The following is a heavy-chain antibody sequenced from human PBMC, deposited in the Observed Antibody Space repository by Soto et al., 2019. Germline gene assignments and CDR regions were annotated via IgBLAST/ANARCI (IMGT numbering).Heavy chain of an antibody. D-gene: IGHD3-3*01. CDR1: GFTFDDYA. CDR3: VKDLYYDFSLSDFDV. Sequence: GGSLRLSCAVSGFTFDDYAMHWVRQAPGKGLEWVSGISWNIGRIGYADSVKGRFNVSRDNAKNSLYLQMNSLRAEDTALYYCVKDLYYDFSLSDFDVWGQGTMVTVSS. V-gene: IGHV3-9*01. CDR2: ISWNIGRI. J-gene: IGHJ3*01.